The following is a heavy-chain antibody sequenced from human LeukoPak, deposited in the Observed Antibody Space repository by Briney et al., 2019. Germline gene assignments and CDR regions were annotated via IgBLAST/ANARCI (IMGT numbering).Heavy chain of an antibody. D-gene: IGHD3-10*01. J-gene: IGHJ6*02. CDR2: IYSGGST. V-gene: IGHV3-53*01. CDR1: GFTVSSNY. Sequence: GGSLRLSCAASGFTVSSNYMSWVRQAPGKGLEWVSVIYSGGSTYYADSVKGRFTISRDNSKNTLYLQMNSPRAEDTAVYYCARGYYGIYYYGMDVWGQGTTVTVSS. CDR3: ARGYYGIYYYGMDV.